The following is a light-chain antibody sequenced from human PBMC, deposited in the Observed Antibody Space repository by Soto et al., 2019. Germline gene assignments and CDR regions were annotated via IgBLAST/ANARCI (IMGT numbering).Light chain of an antibody. V-gene: IGKV3-20*01. J-gene: IGKJ1*01. CDR3: QQYGGPPWT. Sequence: EIVMTQSPATLSVSPGERATLSCRASQSISSNLAWYQQKPGQAPRLLIYGASSRATGIPDRFSGSGSGTDFTFTISRLEPEDFAVYYCQQYGGPPWTFGQGTKVDIK. CDR1: QSISSN. CDR2: GAS.